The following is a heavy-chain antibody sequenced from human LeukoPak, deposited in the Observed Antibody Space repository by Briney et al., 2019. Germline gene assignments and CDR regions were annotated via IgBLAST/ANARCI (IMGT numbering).Heavy chain of an antibody. CDR2: IYSGGST. Sequence: GGSLRLSCAASEFSVGSNYMTWVRQAPGQGLEWVSLIYSGGSTYYADSVKGRFTISRDNSKNTLYLQMNSLRAEDTAVYYCARDGYSGYNYYYYMDVWGKGTTVTISS. V-gene: IGHV3-66*01. CDR3: ARDGYSGYNYYYYMDV. J-gene: IGHJ6*03. CDR1: EFSVGSNY. D-gene: IGHD5-12*01.